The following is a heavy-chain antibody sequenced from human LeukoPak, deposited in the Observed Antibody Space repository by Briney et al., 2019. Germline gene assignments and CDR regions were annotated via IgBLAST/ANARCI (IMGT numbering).Heavy chain of an antibody. J-gene: IGHJ4*02. CDR1: GFTFSSYA. V-gene: IGHV3-74*01. CDR3: ARNLVGGDYSFDY. Sequence: GGSLRLSCAASGFTFSSYAMSWVRQAPGKGLVWVSRINSDGSRTHYADSVKGRFTISRDNAKNTLYLQMNSLRAEDTAVYYCARNLVGGDYSFDYWGQGTLVTVSS. D-gene: IGHD4-17*01. CDR2: INSDGSRT.